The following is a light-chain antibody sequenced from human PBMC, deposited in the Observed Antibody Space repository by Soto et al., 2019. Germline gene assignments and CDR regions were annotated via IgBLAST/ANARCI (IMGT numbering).Light chain of an antibody. J-gene: IGKJ2*01. CDR2: KSS. CDR3: QEYKTGPGYN. V-gene: IGKV1-5*03. Sequence: DIQMTQSPSTLSASVGDRVTITCRASQSFGRWLAWYQQKPGKAPELLIYKSSTLERGVPSRSSGSGSGTELTITISSLQPDDFATYYCQEYKTGPGYNFGQGTRLEIK. CDR1: QSFGRW.